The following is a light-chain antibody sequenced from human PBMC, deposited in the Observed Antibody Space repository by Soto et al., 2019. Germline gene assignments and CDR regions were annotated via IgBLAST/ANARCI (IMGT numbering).Light chain of an antibody. CDR3: QQRSNWPPIT. V-gene: IGKV3D-20*02. CDR1: QSVSSSH. CDR2: GAS. Sequence: EIVLTQSPGTLSSSPGERATLSCRASQSVSSSHLAWYQQKPGQAPRLLIYGASSRATGIPDRFSGSGSGTDFTLTISSLEPEDFAVYYCQQRSNWPPITFGQGTRLEIK. J-gene: IGKJ5*01.